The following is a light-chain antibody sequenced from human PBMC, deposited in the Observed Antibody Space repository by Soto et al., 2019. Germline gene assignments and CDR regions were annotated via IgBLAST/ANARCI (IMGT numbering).Light chain of an antibody. Sequence: AIKMTQSPSSLSASVGDRVTITCRASQDIRNDLGWYQQNPGKAPKVLIYAASSLQSGVPSRFSGSGSGTEFTLTISSLQPDDFATYYCQQYNSYSWTFGQGTKVDIK. CDR3: QQYNSYSWT. CDR1: QDIRND. J-gene: IGKJ1*01. V-gene: IGKV1-6*01. CDR2: AAS.